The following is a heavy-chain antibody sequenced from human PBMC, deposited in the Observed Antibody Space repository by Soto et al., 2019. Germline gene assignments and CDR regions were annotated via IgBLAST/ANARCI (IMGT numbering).Heavy chain of an antibody. Sequence: SLRLSCTASGFTFGDYAMSWVRQAPGKGLEWVGFIRSKAYGGTTEYAASVKGRFTISRDDSKSIAYLQMNSLKTEDTAVYYCTRDPNEHIVVVTAHYYGMDVWGQGTTVTVSS. D-gene: IGHD2-21*02. CDR1: GFTFGDYA. CDR2: IRSKAYGGTT. CDR3: TRDPNEHIVVVTAHYYGMDV. J-gene: IGHJ6*02. V-gene: IGHV3-49*04.